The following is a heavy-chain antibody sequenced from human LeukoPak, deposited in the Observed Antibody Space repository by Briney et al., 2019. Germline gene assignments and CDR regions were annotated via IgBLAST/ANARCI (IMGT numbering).Heavy chain of an antibody. D-gene: IGHD6-13*01. CDR1: GFTFSSYS. J-gene: IGHJ4*02. CDR3: ARESIAAAGPGFDY. Sequence: GGSLRLSCAASGFTFSSYSMNWVCQAPGKGLEWVSYISSSSSTIYYADSVKGRFTISRDNAKNSLYLQMNSLRAEDTAVYYCARESIAAAGPGFDYWGQGTLVTVSS. CDR2: ISSSSSTI. V-gene: IGHV3-48*04.